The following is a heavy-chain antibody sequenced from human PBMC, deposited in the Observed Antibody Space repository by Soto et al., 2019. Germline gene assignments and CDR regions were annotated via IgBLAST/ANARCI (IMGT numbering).Heavy chain of an antibody. J-gene: IGHJ4*02. CDR2: IWYDGSNK. Sequence: HPGGSLRLSCAASGFTFSSYGMHWVRQAPGKGLEWVAVIWYDGSNKYYVDSVKGRFTISRDNSKNTLYLQMNSLRAEDTAVYYCARDIAATGDYYFDYWGLGTLVTVSS. CDR3: ARDIAATGDYYFDY. D-gene: IGHD6-13*01. V-gene: IGHV3-33*01. CDR1: GFTFSSYG.